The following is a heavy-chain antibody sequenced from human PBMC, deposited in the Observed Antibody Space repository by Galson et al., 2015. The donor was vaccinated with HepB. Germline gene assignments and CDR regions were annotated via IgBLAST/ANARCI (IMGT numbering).Heavy chain of an antibody. CDR3: AKEMYSNGYSYGVVDY. CDR2: ISGSGGST. CDR1: GFTFSSYA. D-gene: IGHD5-18*01. J-gene: IGHJ4*02. Sequence: SLRLSCAASGFTFSSYAMSWVRQAPGKGLEWVSAISGSGGSTYYADSVKGRFTISRDNSKNTLYLQMNSLRAEDTAVYYCAKEMYSNGYSYGVVDYWGQGTLVTVSS. V-gene: IGHV3-23*01.